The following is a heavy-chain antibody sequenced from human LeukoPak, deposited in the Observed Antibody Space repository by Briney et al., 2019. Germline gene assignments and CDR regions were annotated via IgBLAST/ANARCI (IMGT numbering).Heavy chain of an antibody. CDR2: IYYSGST. CDR1: GGSISSYY. D-gene: IGHD4-17*01. J-gene: IGHJ4*02. CDR3: ARGDYGDPHNPYYFDY. V-gene: IGHV4-59*01. Sequence: SETLSLTCTVSGGSISSYYWSWIRQPPGKGLEWIGYIYYSGSTNYNPSLKSRVTISVDTSKNQFSLKLSSVTAADTAVYYCARGDYGDPHNPYYFDYWGQGTLATVSS.